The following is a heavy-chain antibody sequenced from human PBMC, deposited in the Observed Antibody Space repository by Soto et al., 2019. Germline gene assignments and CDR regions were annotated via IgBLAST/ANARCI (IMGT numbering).Heavy chain of an antibody. CDR2: IMAGGEST. Sequence: EVQLLESGGGLVQPGGSLRLSCAASGVTFSSYAMSWLRQAPGKGLEWVSSIMAGGESTPYADSVKGRFSISRDNSKNTLYLQMNGLRAEATAVYYCEKELNWGFDYWGQGNLVTVSS. CDR1: GVTFSSYA. CDR3: EKELNWGFDY. V-gene: IGHV3-23*01. D-gene: IGHD7-27*01. J-gene: IGHJ4*02.